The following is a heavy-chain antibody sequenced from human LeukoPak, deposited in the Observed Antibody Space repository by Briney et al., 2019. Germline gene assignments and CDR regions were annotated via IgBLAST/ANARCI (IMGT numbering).Heavy chain of an antibody. CDR3: ARRGMYYYDSSGYYYDVTGDLDY. Sequence: ASVKVSCKASGYTFIDYYMHWVRQAPGQGLEWMGWINPKSGAKNYVEKFQGRVTMTRDTSITTVYMEMSRLRSDDTAVYYCARRGMYYYDSSGYYYDVTGDLDYWGQGTLVTVSS. CDR2: INPKSGAK. V-gene: IGHV1-2*02. D-gene: IGHD3-22*01. CDR1: GYTFIDYY. J-gene: IGHJ4*02.